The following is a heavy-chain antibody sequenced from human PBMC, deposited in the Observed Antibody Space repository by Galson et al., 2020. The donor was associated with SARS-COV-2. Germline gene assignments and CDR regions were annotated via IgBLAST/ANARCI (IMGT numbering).Heavy chain of an antibody. CDR1: GGSFSPYY. D-gene: IGHD4-17*01. Sequence: SETLSLTCAVYGGSFSPYYWSWIRQSPGTGLEWIGEISHSGGTNYNPSLRSRVTISVDTSKNQFSLKLTSVTAADTAVYYCARLYSVTPGYNWFDPWGQGTLVTVSS. V-gene: IGHV4-34*01. CDR2: ISHSGGT. J-gene: IGHJ5*02. CDR3: ARLYSVTPGYNWFDP.